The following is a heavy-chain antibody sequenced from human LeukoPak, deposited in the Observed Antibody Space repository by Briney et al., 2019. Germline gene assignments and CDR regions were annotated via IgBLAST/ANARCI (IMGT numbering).Heavy chain of an antibody. D-gene: IGHD5-18*01. Sequence: GESLQISCKGSGYSFTSYWIGWVRQMLGKGLEWMGIIYPGDSDTRYSPSFQGQVTISADKSISTAYLQWSSLKASDTAMYYCAIPSIVDTAMDSSYYFDYWGQGTLVTVSS. CDR2: IYPGDSDT. J-gene: IGHJ4*02. CDR3: AIPSIVDTAMDSSYYFDY. V-gene: IGHV5-51*01. CDR1: GYSFTSYW.